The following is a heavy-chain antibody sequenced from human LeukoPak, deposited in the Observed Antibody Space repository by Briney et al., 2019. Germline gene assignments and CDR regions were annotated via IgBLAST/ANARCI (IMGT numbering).Heavy chain of an antibody. CDR1: GVSISSSSYY. CDR2: IYYSGST. CDR3: ARRPKLRDAFDI. J-gene: IGHJ3*02. Sequence: SETLSLTCTVSGVSISSSSYYWGWIRQPPGKGLEWIGSIYYSGSTYYNPSLKSRVTISVDTSKNQFSLRLSSVTAADTAVYYYARRPKLRDAFDIWGQGTVVTVSS. D-gene: IGHD4-23*01. V-gene: IGHV4-39*01.